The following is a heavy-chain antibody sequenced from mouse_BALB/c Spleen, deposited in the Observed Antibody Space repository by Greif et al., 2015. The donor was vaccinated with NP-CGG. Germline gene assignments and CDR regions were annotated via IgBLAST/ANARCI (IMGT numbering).Heavy chain of an antibody. CDR2: INPNNGGT. CDR3: ARRTGLNWYFDV. CDR1: GYTFTEYT. J-gene: IGHJ1*01. Sequence: EVKLVESGPELVKPGASVKISCKTSGYTFTEYTMHWVKQSHGKSLEWIGGINPNNGGTSYNQKFKGKATLTVDKSSSTAYMELRSLTSEDSAVYYCARRTGLNWYFDVWGAGTTVTVSS. D-gene: IGHD4-1*01. V-gene: IGHV1-18*01.